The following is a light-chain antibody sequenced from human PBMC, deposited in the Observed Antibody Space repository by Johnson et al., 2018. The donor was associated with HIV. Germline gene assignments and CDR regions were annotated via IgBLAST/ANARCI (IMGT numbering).Light chain of an antibody. CDR1: SSNIGNNY. J-gene: IGLJ1*01. CDR3: GTWDSSLTLYV. CDR2: ENN. V-gene: IGLV1-51*02. Sequence: QSVLTQPPSVSAAPGQKVTISCSGSSSNIGNNYVSWYQQLPRTAPKLLIYENNKRPSGIPDRFSGSKSGTSATLGITGLQTGDEADYYCGTWDSSLTLYVFGTGTKVTVL.